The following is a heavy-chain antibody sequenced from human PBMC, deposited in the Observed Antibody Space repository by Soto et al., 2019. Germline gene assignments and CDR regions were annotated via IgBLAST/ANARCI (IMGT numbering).Heavy chain of an antibody. V-gene: IGHV4-59*01. J-gene: IGHJ5*02. Sequence: PSETLSLTCTVSVGSIRSYYWIWIRQPPGKGLEWMGYIYNRGSTNYNPSLRSRVTISVDTSKNQFSLKLASVTAADTAMYYCARGSVLGWFDPWGQGILVTVSS. CDR2: IYNRGST. CDR3: ARGSVLGWFDP. D-gene: IGHD6-6*01. CDR1: VGSIRSYY.